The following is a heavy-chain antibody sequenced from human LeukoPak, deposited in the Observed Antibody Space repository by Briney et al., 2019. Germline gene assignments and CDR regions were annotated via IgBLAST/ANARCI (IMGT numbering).Heavy chain of an antibody. CDR2: ISGSGGST. D-gene: IGHD6-19*01. J-gene: IGHJ4*02. CDR1: GFTFSSYA. V-gene: IGHV3-23*01. Sequence: GGSLRLSCAASGFTFSSYAMSWVRQAPGKGLEWVSAISGSGGSTYYADSVKGRFTISRDNSKNTLYLQMNSLRAEDTAVYYCARGQYSSGWNFDYWGQGTLVTVSS. CDR3: ARGQYSSGWNFDY.